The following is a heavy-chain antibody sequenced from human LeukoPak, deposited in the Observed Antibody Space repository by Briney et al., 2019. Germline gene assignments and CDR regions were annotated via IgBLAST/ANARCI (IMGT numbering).Heavy chain of an antibody. J-gene: IGHJ4*02. D-gene: IGHD3-10*01. CDR1: GFTFSNSW. Sequence: GGSLRLSCAASGFTFSNSWMHWVRQAPGKGLVWVSRINSDGSNIKYADSVKGRFTISRDNSKNTLYLQMNSLRAEDTAVYYCAKDRRAGSYDYWGQGTLVTVSS. V-gene: IGHV3-74*03. CDR3: AKDRRAGSYDY. CDR2: INSDGSNI.